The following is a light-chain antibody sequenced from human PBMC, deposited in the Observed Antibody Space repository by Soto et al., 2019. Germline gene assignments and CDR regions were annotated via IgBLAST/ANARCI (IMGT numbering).Light chain of an antibody. CDR3: QKYDSAPLT. V-gene: IGKV1-27*01. CDR2: AAS. CDR1: QGISNY. J-gene: IGKJ4*01. Sequence: DVHMTQSPSSLSASVGDRVTITCRASQGISNYLTWHQQKPGKVPKVLIYAASTLQSGVPSRFSGSRSGSDFTLTISDLQPEDVATYYCQKYDSAPLTFGGGTKVDIK.